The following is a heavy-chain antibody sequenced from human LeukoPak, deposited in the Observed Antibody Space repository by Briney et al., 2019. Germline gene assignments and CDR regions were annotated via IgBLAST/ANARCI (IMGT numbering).Heavy chain of an antibody. CDR1: GVSFSGYY. CDR3: ARGGVCYGY. V-gene: IGHV4-34*01. Sequence: SETLSLTCAVYGVSFSGYYWSWIRQPPGMGLEWIGEINHSGSTNYNPSLKSRVTISVDTSKNQFSLKLSSVTAADTAVYYCARGGVCYGYWGQGTLVTVSS. D-gene: IGHD2-8*01. J-gene: IGHJ4*02. CDR2: INHSGST.